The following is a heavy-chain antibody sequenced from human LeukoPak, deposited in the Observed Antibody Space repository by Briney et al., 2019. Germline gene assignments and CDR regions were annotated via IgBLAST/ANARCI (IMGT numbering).Heavy chain of an antibody. V-gene: IGHV3-30*18. CDR3: AKDSSGFIDY. Sequence: GGSLRRSCAASGFTFSSYGMHWVRQAPGKGLEWVAVISYDGSNKYYADSVEGRFTISRDNSKNTLYLQMNGLRAEDTAVYYCAKDSSGFIDYWGQGTLVTVSS. CDR1: GFTFSSYG. D-gene: IGHD6-19*01. CDR2: ISYDGSNK. J-gene: IGHJ4*02.